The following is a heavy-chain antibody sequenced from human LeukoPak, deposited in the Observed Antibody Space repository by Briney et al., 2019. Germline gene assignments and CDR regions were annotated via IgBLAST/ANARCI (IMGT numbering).Heavy chain of an antibody. CDR3: ARGRGAATTVVTATLDDY. CDR1: GYTFTGYF. V-gene: IGHV1-2*02. D-gene: IGHD4-23*01. CDR2: INPNSGGT. J-gene: IGHJ4*02. Sequence: ASVKVSCKASGYTFTGYFMHWVRQAPGPGLEWMGWINPNSGGTKYAQKFQGRVTMTRDKSITTAYMELSRLTSDDTAVYYCARGRGAATTVVTATLDDYWGQGTLVTVS.